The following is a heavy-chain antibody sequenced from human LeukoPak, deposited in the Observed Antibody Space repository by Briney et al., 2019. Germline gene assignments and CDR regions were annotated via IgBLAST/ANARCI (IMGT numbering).Heavy chain of an antibody. D-gene: IGHD2/OR15-2a*01. CDR3: ARAHSIASYYYGVDV. CDR2: IYYSGST. CDR1: GGSISSGSYY. V-gene: IGHV4-39*07. Sequence: SQTLSLTCTVSGGSISSGSYYWSWIRQPAGKGLEWIGNIYYSGSTYYSPSLTSRVTVSVDTSENQFSLKLSSVTAADTAVYYCARAHSIASYYYGVDVWGQGTTVTVSS. J-gene: IGHJ6*02.